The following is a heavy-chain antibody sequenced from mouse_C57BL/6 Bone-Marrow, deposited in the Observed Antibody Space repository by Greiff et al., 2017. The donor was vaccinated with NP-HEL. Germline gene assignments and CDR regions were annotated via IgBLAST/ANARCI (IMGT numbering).Heavy chain of an antibody. CDR2: IYPGGGYT. Sequence: VQLQQSGAELVRPGTSVKMSCKASGYTFTNYWIGWAKQRPGHGLEWIGDIYPGGGYTNYNEKFKGKATLTADKSSSTAYMQFSSLTSEDSAIYYCARSAYYGSSSWFAYWGQGTLVTVSA. V-gene: IGHV1-63*01. CDR1: GYTFTNYW. CDR3: ARSAYYGSSSWFAY. D-gene: IGHD1-1*01. J-gene: IGHJ3*01.